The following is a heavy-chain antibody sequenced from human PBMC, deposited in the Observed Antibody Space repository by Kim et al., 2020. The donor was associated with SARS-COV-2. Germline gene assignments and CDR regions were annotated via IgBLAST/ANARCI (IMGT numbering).Heavy chain of an antibody. D-gene: IGHD3-22*01. V-gene: IGHV4-59*01. CDR3: ARARVGVNDSSGYYLRVVDY. J-gene: IGHJ4*02. CDR2: IYYSGST. CDR1: GGSISSYY. Sequence: SETLSLTCTVSGGSISSYYWSWIRQPPGKGLEWIGYIYYSGSTDYNPSLKSRVTISVDTSKNQFSLKLSSVTAADTAVYYCARARVGVNDSSGYYLRVVDYWGQGTLVTVSS.